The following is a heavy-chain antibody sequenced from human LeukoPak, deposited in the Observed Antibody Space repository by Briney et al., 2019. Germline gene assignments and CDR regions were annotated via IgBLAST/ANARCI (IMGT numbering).Heavy chain of an antibody. CDR3: AREEISSSSLDY. Sequence: SETLSLTCTVSGGSISSYYWSWIRQPPGKGLEWIGYIYYSGSTNYNPSLKSRVTISVDTSKNQFSLRLSSVTAADTAVYYCAREEISSSSLDYWGQGTLVTVSS. J-gene: IGHJ4*02. CDR1: GGSISSYY. CDR2: IYYSGST. V-gene: IGHV4-59*01. D-gene: IGHD6-6*01.